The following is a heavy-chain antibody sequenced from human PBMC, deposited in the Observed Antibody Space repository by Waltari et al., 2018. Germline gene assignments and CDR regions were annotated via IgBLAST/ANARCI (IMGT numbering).Heavy chain of an antibody. CDR2: IGSGTSYI. CDR1: GFTFSIYK. V-gene: IGHV3-21*02. CDR3: ARAWDDFDY. Sequence: EIQLVESGGGLVKPGGSLRLSCAASGFTFSIYKMGWVRQAPGKGLEWVSSIGSGTSYIYYADSVKGRFTISRDNAKNSLYLQMNSLKVEDTAVYYCARAWDDFDYWGQGALVTVSS. J-gene: IGHJ4*02. D-gene: IGHD1-26*01.